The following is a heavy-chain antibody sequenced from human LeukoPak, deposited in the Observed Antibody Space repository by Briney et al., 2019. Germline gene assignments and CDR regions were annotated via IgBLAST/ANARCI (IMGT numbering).Heavy chain of an antibody. CDR1: GGSIISYY. Sequence: SETLSLTCTVSGGSIISYYWSWIRQPPGKGLEWIGYIYYSGSTNYNPSLKSRVTISVDTSKNQFSLKLSSVTAADTAVYYCSRGPADYFDYWGQGTLVTVSS. V-gene: IGHV4-59*01. J-gene: IGHJ4*02. CDR3: SRGPADYFDY. D-gene: IGHD2-2*01. CDR2: IYYSGST.